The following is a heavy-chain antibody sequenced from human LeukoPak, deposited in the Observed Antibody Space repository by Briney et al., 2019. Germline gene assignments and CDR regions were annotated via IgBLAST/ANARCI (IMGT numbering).Heavy chain of an antibody. D-gene: IGHD5-18*01. CDR3: ARHVPRGYSYGYQGWFDP. Sequence: KPSETPSPTRTVSCGSISSRSYYWGWIRQPPRKGLEWIGSIFYSGSTYYNPSLKSRVTISVDTSKNQFSLKLSSVTAADTAVYYCARHVPRGYSYGYQGWFDPWGQGTLVTVSS. J-gene: IGHJ5*02. CDR2: IFYSGST. V-gene: IGHV4-39*01. CDR1: CGSISSRSYY.